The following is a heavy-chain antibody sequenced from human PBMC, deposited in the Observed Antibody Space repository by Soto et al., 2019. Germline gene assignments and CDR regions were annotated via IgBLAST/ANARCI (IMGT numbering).Heavy chain of an antibody. D-gene: IGHD3-9*01. CDR1: GGSISSYY. V-gene: IGHV4-59*08. CDR2: IYYSGST. CDR3: ARSPLDLLRYFAWLFFFDY. J-gene: IGHJ4*02. Sequence: PSETLSLTCTVSGGSISSYYWSWIRQPPGKGLEWIGYIYYSGSTNYNPSLKSRVTISVDTSKNQFSLKLSSVTAADTAVYYCARSPLDLLRYFAWLFFFDYWGQGTLVTVSS.